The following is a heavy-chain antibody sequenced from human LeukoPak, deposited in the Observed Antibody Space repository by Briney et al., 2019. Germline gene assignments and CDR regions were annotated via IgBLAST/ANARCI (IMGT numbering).Heavy chain of an antibody. CDR1: GFTVSSNY. CDR2: IYSGGST. V-gene: IGHV3-66*01. CDR3: ARDRAAYYYGSGSYGYFDY. J-gene: IGHJ4*02. Sequence: GSLRLSCAASGFTVSSNYMSWVRQAPGKGLEWVSVIYSGGSTYYADSVKGRFTISRDNSKNTLYLQMNSLRAEDTAVYYCARDRAAYYYGSGSYGYFDYWGQGTLVTVSS. D-gene: IGHD3-10*01.